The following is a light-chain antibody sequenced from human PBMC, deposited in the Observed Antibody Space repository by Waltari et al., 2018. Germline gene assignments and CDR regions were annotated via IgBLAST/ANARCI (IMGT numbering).Light chain of an antibody. CDR1: KLGDKY. CDR3: QAWDSSTVV. CDR2: QDS. J-gene: IGLJ2*01. V-gene: IGLV3-1*01. Sequence: SYELTQPPSVSVSPGQTASITCSGDKLGDKYACWYQQKPGQSPVLGIYQDSKRPSGIPERFSGSNSWNTATLTISGTQARDEADYYCQAWDSSTVVFGGGTKLTVL.